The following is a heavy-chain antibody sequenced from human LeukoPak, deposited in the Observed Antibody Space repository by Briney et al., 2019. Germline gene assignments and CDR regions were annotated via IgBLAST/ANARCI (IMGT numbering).Heavy chain of an antibody. J-gene: IGHJ4*02. D-gene: IGHD3-16*02. CDR3: ARGIGDY. Sequence: SETLSLTCAVYGGSFSGYYWSWIRQPPGKGLEWIGEINHSGSTNYNPSLKSRVTISVDTSKNQFSLKLSSVTAADTAVYYCARGIGDYWGQGTLVTVSS. CDR2: INHSGST. CDR1: GGSFSGYY. V-gene: IGHV4-34*01.